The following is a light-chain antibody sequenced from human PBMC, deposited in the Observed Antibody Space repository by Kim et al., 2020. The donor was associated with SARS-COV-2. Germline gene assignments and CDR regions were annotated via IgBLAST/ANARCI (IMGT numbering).Light chain of an antibody. CDR1: QSVGTS. J-gene: IGKJ4*01. CDR2: DAS. Sequence: EIVLTQSPATLSLSPGERASLSCRASQSVGTSLVWYQQKVGQATRLLIYDASKRATDIPAKFSGSGSGTDFTLTISSLESDDFAVYYCHQRSDWPLTFGGGTKVDIK. CDR3: HQRSDWPLT. V-gene: IGKV3-11*01.